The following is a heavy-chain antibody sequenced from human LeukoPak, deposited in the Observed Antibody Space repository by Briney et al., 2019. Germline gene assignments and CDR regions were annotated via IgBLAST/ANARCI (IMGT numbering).Heavy chain of an antibody. CDR1: GGSFSGYY. V-gene: IGHV4-59*01. CDR3: ARGTGGYYGYYYYYMDV. J-gene: IGHJ6*03. Sequence: SETLSLTCAVYGGSFSGYYWSWIRQPPGKGLEWIGYIYYSGSTNYNPSLKSRVTISVDTSKNQLSLKLSSVTAADTAVYYCARGTGGYYGYYYYYMDVWGKGTTVTISS. D-gene: IGHD3-10*01. CDR2: IYYSGST.